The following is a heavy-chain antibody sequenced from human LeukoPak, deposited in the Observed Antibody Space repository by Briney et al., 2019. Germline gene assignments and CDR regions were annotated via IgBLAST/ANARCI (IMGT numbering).Heavy chain of an antibody. CDR2: ISSSDSTI. CDR1: GFTFSDYY. V-gene: IGHV3-11*01. J-gene: IGHJ4*02. CDR3: AAEVDSGSYMAY. D-gene: IGHD1-26*01. Sequence: GGSLRLSCAASGFTFSDYYMNWIRQAPGKGLEWVSYISSSDSTIYYADSVKGRFTISRDNAKNSLYLQMNSLRAEDTAVYYCAAEVDSGSYMAYWGQGTLVTVSS.